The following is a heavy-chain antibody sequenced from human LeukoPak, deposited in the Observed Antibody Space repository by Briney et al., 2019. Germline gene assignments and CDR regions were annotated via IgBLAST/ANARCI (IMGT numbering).Heavy chain of an antibody. Sequence: PSETLSLTRTVSGGSISNYYWSWVRQPPGKGLGWVGYIYTSGRTNYHPSLKSRVPISVDPSKNQFSLKLISVTAADTAVYYCARHKTDYYDSSGYKGYYYMDVWGKGTTVTVSS. V-gene: IGHV4-4*09. CDR3: ARHKTDYYDSSGYKGYYYMDV. CDR1: GGSISNYY. D-gene: IGHD3-22*01. CDR2: IYTSGRT. J-gene: IGHJ6*03.